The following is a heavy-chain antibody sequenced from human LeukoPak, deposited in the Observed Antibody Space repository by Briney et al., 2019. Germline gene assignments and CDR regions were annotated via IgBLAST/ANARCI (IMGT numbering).Heavy chain of an antibody. Sequence: PGRSLRLSCAASGFTFSNYGMHWVRQAPGKGLEWVAVISYDGSNKYYADSVKGRFTISRDNSKNTLYLQMNSLRAEDTAVYYCAPGGDYTFFDYWGQGTLVTVSS. CDR1: GFTFSNYG. CDR2: ISYDGSNK. J-gene: IGHJ4*02. D-gene: IGHD4-17*01. CDR3: APGGDYTFFDY. V-gene: IGHV3-30*03.